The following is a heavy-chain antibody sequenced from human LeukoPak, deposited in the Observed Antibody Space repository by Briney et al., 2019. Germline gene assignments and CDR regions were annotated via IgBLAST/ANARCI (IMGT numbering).Heavy chain of an antibody. Sequence: GGSLRLSCAASGFTFSSYGMHWVRQAPGKGLEWVAFIRYDGSNKYYADSVKGRFTISRDNSKNTLYLQMNGLRAEDMAVYCCAKSPRYDRPHYYYYYYMDVWGKGTTVTISS. CDR2: IRYDGSNK. CDR3: AKSPRYDRPHYYYYYYMDV. CDR1: GFTFSSYG. J-gene: IGHJ6*03. D-gene: IGHD3-22*01. V-gene: IGHV3-30*02.